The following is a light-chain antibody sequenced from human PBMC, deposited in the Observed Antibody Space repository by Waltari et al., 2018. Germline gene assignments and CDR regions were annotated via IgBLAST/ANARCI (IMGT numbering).Light chain of an antibody. CDR3: MQATHWPVT. J-gene: IGKJ5*01. V-gene: IGKV2-30*01. CDR2: KVS. CDR1: QSLVYTDGISY. Sequence: DVGLTQSPHSLPVTLGQPASISCRSSQSLVYTDGISYLNWFHQRPGQAPRRLIYKVSNRDSGVPDRFSGSGSGTDFTLMISSVEADDVGVYFCMQATHWPVTFGQGTRLEIK.